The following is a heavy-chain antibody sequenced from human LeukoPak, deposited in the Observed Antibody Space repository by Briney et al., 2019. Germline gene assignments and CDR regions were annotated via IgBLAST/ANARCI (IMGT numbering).Heavy chain of an antibody. Sequence: PSETLSLTCAVYGGSFSGYYWSWIRQPPGKGLEGIGEINHSGSTNYNPSLKSRVTISVDTSKNQFSLKLSSVTAADTAVYYCARAPQTYYYDSSGYYYDYWGQGTLVTVSS. CDR1: GGSFSGYY. D-gene: IGHD3-22*01. CDR2: INHSGST. CDR3: ARAPQTYYYDSSGYYYDY. V-gene: IGHV4-34*01. J-gene: IGHJ4*02.